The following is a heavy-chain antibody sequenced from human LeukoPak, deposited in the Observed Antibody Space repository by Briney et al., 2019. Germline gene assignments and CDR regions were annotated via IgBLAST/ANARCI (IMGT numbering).Heavy chain of an antibody. CDR3: ARDSGSSWYFDY. D-gene: IGHD6-13*01. Sequence: GGSPRLSCAASGFTFSSYEMNWVRQAPGKGLEWVSYISSSGSTIYYADSVKGRFTISRDNAKNSLYLQMNSLRAEDTAVYYCARDSGSSWYFDYWGQGTLVTVSS. CDR2: ISSSGSTI. CDR1: GFTFSSYE. J-gene: IGHJ4*02. V-gene: IGHV3-48*03.